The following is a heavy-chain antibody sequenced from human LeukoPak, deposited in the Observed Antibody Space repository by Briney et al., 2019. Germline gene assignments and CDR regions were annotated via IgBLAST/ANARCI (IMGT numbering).Heavy chain of an antibody. J-gene: IGHJ6*04. CDR1: GFTFSSYA. V-gene: IGHV3-49*04. CDR2: IRSKDYGGTT. D-gene: IGHD4-17*01. CDR3: TRDRWGGDYISRGMDV. Sequence: PGGSLRLSCAASGFTFSSYAMSWVRQAPGKGLEWVGFIRSKDYGGTTDYAASVKGRFIISRDDSKSIAYLQMNSLKTEDTAVYYCTRDRWGGDYISRGMDVWGKGTTVTISS.